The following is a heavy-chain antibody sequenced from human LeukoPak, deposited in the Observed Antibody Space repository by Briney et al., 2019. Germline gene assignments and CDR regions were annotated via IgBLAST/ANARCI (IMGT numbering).Heavy chain of an antibody. CDR2: INHSGST. CDR1: GGCFSGYY. Sequence: PSQTLSLTCAVSGGCFSGYYCTWIRQPPGKVLGWIGEINHSGSTNYNPSLKSRVTISVDTSKNLFSLKLSSVTAADTAVYYCARETGIAVAGTLWGQGTLVTVS. V-gene: IGHV4-34*01. J-gene: IGHJ4*02. CDR3: ARETGIAVAGTL. D-gene: IGHD6-19*01.